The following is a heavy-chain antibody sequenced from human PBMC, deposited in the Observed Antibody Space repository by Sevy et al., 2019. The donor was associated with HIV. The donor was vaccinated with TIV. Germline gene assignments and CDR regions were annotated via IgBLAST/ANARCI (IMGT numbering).Heavy chain of an antibody. CDR3: AGGHVWFRWFDP. J-gene: IGHJ5*02. CDR2: IYYSGST. Sequence: SETLSLTCTVSGGSISSYYWSWIRQPPGKGLEWIGYIYYSGSTNYNPSLKSRVTISVETSKNQFSLKLSSVTAADTAVDYCAGGHVWFRWFDPWGQGTLVTVSS. D-gene: IGHD3-10*01. V-gene: IGHV4-59*01. CDR1: GGSISSYY.